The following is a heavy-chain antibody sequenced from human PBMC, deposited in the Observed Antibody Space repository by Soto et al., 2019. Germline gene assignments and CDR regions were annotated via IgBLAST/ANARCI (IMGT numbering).Heavy chain of an antibody. D-gene: IGHD3-22*01. CDR2: IYYSGST. V-gene: IGHV4-30-4*01. Sequence: PSETLSLTCTVSGGSISSGDYYWSWIRQPPGKGLEWIGYIYYSGSTYYNPSLKSRVTISVDTSKNQFSLKLSSVTAADTAVYYCAYSYDSSGYYGLFDYWGQGTLVTVSS. J-gene: IGHJ4*02. CDR3: AYSYDSSGYYGLFDY. CDR1: GGSISSGDYY.